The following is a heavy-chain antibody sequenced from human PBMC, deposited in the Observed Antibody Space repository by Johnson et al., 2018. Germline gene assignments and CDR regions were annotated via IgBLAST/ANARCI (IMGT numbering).Heavy chain of an antibody. D-gene: IGHD1-1*01. CDR1: GFTFRTYG. CDR2: ISSDGSNK. V-gene: IGHV3-30*18. J-gene: IGHJ3*01. CDR3: AKEVGEWNGFDG. Sequence: QVQLQESGGGVVQPGRSLRLSCGAAGFTFRTYGMHWVRQAPGKGLEWVAVISSDGSNKNYADSVKGRFTISRDNSKNILDLQMNSLRVEDTAVYYCAKEVGEWNGFDGWGQGKTVTGSA.